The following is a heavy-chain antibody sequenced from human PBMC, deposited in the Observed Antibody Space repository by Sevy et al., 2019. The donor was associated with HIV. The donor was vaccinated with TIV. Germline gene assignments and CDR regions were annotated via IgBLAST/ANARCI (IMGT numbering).Heavy chain of an antibody. Sequence: ASLKVSCKASGYTFTGYYMHWVRQAPGQGLEWMGWINPNSGGTNYAQKFQGWVTMTRDTSISTAYMELSRLRSDDTAVYYCARMGGVVVHPYFDYWGQGTLVTVSS. CDR3: ARMGGVVVHPYFDY. J-gene: IGHJ4*02. CDR2: INPNSGGT. V-gene: IGHV1-2*04. D-gene: IGHD2-15*01. CDR1: GYTFTGYY.